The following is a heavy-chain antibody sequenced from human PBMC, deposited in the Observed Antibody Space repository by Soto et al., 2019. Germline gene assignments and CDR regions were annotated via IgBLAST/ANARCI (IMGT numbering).Heavy chain of an antibody. V-gene: IGHV3-73*01. D-gene: IGHD2-15*01. CDR3: TRLGCSGGSCPP. J-gene: IGHJ5*02. CDR1: GFTFSGSA. CDR2: IRSKANSYAT. Sequence: EVQLVESGGGLVQPGGSLKLSCAASGFTFSGSAMHWVRQASGKGLEWVGRIRSKANSYATAYAASVKGRFTISRDDSNNTAYLQMNILKTEDTAVYYCTRLGCSGGSCPPWAHGTLVTVSS.